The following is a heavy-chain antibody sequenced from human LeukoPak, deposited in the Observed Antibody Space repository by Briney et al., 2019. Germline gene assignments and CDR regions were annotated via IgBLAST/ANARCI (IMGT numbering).Heavy chain of an antibody. J-gene: IGHJ4*02. CDR1: GFPFSSYA. D-gene: IGHD1-26*01. CDR3: ARARVGDPTDY. Sequence: GGSLRLSCAASGFPFSSYAMYWVRHAPGEGLVWVSRVHGDGNNIGYADFVEGRFTISRDNAKNTLYLEMSSLRREDTAVYYCARARVGDPTDYWGQGTLVTVSS. CDR2: VHGDGNNI. V-gene: IGHV3-74*01.